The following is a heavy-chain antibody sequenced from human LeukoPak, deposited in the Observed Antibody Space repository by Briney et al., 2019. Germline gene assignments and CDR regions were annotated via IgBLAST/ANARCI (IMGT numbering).Heavy chain of an antibody. CDR1: GYTFTSCD. Sequence: ASVKVSCKASGYTFTSCDINWVRQATGQGLEWMGWMNPNSGYTGYAQKFQGRVTMTRNTSISTAYMELSSLTSEDTAVYYCAKSLKDGYYYYMDVWGKGTTVTISS. V-gene: IGHV1-8*01. D-gene: IGHD3-16*01. CDR3: AKSLKDGYYYYMDV. CDR2: MNPNSGYT. J-gene: IGHJ6*03.